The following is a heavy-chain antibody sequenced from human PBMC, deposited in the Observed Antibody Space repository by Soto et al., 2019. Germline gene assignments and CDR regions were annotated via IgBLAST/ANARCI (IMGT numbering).Heavy chain of an antibody. CDR3: ARPRIAAALYFDY. V-gene: IGHV4-39*01. Sequence: SETLSLTCTVSGGSISSSSYYWGWIRQPPGKGLEWIGSIYYSGSTYYNPSLKSRVTISVDTSKNQFSLKLSSVTAADTAVYYGARPRIAAALYFDYWGQGTLVTVAS. D-gene: IGHD6-13*01. J-gene: IGHJ4*02. CDR2: IYYSGST. CDR1: GGSISSSSYY.